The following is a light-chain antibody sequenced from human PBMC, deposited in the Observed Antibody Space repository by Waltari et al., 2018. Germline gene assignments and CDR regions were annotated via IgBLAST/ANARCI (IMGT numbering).Light chain of an antibody. J-gene: IGKJ1*01. V-gene: IGKV3-20*01. Sequence: SCRAMQSVCRSLAWYQQKPGQAPRLLIYGASSRATGVPDRFSGSGSGTDFSLTISRLEPEDFAVYYCQHYVRLPVSFGQGTKVEIK. CDR3: QHYVRLPVS. CDR2: GAS. CDR1: QSVCRS.